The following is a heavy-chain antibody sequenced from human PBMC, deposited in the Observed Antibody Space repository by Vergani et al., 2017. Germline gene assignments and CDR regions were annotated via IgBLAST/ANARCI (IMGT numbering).Heavy chain of an antibody. CDR2: MNPNSGNT. CDR1: GYTFTSYD. J-gene: IGHJ6*02. V-gene: IGHV1-8*03. CDR3: AGVSMVRGVIITGGMDV. D-gene: IGHD3-10*01. Sequence: QVQLVQSGAEVKKPGASVKVSCKASGYTFTSYDINWVRQATGQGLEWMGWMNPNSGNTGYAQKFQGRVTITRNTSISTAYMELSSLRSEDTAVYYCAGVSMVRGVIITGGMDVWGQGTTVTVSS.